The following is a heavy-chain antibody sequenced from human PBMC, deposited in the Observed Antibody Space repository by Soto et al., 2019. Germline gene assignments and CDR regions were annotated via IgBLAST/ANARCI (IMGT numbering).Heavy chain of an antibody. V-gene: IGHV1-2*02. Sequence: ASVKVSCKASGYTFTGYYMHWVRQAPGQGLEWMGWINPNSGGTNYAQKFQGRVTMTRDTSISTAYMELSRLRSDDTAVYYCAREFDDSSSPRFDPWGQGTLVTVSS. J-gene: IGHJ5*02. CDR1: GYTFTGYY. CDR3: AREFDDSSSPRFDP. D-gene: IGHD6-6*01. CDR2: INPNSGGT.